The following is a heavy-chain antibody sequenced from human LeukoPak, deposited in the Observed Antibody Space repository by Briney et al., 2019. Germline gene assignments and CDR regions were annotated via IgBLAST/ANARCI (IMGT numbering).Heavy chain of an antibody. CDR2: ISGSGGST. D-gene: IGHD6-13*01. CDR3: AGSLGYSSSWPIYYYYYYMDV. Sequence: GGSLRLSCAASGFTFSSYAMSWVRQAPGKGLEWVSDISGSGGSTYYADSVKGRFTISRDNSKNTLYLQMNSLRAEDTAVYYCAGSLGYSSSWPIYYYYYYMDVWGKGTTVTVSS. J-gene: IGHJ6*03. V-gene: IGHV3-23*01. CDR1: GFTFSSYA.